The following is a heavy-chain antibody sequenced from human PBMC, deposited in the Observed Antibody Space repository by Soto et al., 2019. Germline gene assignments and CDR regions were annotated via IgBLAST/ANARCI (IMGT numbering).Heavy chain of an antibody. CDR2: FDPEDGET. J-gene: IGHJ6*02. CDR3: ASRYRGGSYYYYGMDV. D-gene: IGHD2-21*01. Sequence: ASVKVSCKVSGYTLTELSMHWVRQAPGKGLEWMGGFDPEDGETIYAQKFQGRVTMTEDTSTDTAYMELSSLRSEDTAVYYCASRYRGGSYYYYGMDVWGQGTTVTVSS. V-gene: IGHV1-24*01. CDR1: GYTLTELS.